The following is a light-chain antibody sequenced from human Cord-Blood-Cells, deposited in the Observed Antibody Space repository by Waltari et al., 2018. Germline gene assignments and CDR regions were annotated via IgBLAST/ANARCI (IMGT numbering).Light chain of an antibody. CDR3: SSYTSSSTRV. J-gene: IGLJ3*02. V-gene: IGLV2-14*01. Sequence: QSALTHPASVSGSPGQSITISCTGTSSDVGGYKYVSCYQQHPGKAPKLMIYDVSKRPSGVSNRFSGSKSGNTASLTISGLQAEDEADYYCSSYTSSSTRVFGGGTKLTVL. CDR2: DVS. CDR1: SSDVGGYKY.